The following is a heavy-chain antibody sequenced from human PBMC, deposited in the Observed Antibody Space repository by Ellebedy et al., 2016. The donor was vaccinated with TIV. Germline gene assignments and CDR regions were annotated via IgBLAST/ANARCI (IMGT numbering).Heavy chain of an antibody. V-gene: IGHV4-39*01. J-gene: IGHJ6*03. CDR3: ARVSTISWGDYYYYMDV. CDR1: GGSISSSSYY. Sequence: SETLSLXXTVSGGSISSSSYYWGWIRQPPGKGLEWIGSIYYSGSTYYNPSLKSRVTISVDTSKNQFSLKLSSVTAADTAVYYCARVSTISWGDYYYYMDVWGKGTTVTVSS. CDR2: IYYSGST. D-gene: IGHD5/OR15-5a*01.